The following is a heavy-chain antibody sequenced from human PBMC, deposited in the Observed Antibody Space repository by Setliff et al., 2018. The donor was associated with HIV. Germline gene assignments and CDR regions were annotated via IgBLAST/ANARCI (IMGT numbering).Heavy chain of an antibody. J-gene: IGHJ1*01. Sequence: ASVKVSCKASGGTFSSYAISWVRQAPGQGLEWMGGIIPILGIANYAQKFQGRVTITADKATSTAYMELSSLRSEDTAGYYCAREPSIAVAGYFQHWGQGTLVTVSS. CDR1: GGTFSSYA. D-gene: IGHD6-19*01. V-gene: IGHV1-69*10. CDR3: AREPSIAVAGYFQH. CDR2: IIPILGIA.